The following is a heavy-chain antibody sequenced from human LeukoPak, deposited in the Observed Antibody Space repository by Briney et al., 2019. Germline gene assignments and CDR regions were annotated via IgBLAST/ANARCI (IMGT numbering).Heavy chain of an antibody. CDR2: IKSKSGGGTT. J-gene: IGHJ4*02. Sequence: GGSLRLSCAASGFTFRNAWMSWVRQAPGKGLEWVGRIKSKSGGGTTDFAAPVKGRFTISRDDSRNTLFLEMNSLKTEDTAVYYCTTDGAYCSGGTCDDYWGQGTLVTVSS. CDR1: GFTFRNAW. D-gene: IGHD2-15*01. CDR3: TTDGAYCSGGTCDDY. V-gene: IGHV3-15*01.